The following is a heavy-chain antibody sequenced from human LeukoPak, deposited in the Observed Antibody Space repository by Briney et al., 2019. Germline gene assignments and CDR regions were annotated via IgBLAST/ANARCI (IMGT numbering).Heavy chain of an antibody. CDR3: AKALGSSGYYPTVY. Sequence: ASVKVSCKASGYTFTGYYMHWVRQAPGQGLEWMGWINPNSGGTNYAQKFQGRVTMTRDTSISTAYTELSRLRSDDTAVYYCAKALGSSGYYPTVYWGQGTLVTVSS. D-gene: IGHD3-22*01. V-gene: IGHV1-2*02. CDR2: INPNSGGT. J-gene: IGHJ4*02. CDR1: GYTFTGYY.